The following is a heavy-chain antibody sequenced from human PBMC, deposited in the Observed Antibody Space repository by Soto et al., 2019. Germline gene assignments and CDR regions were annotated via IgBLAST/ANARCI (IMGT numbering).Heavy chain of an antibody. Sequence: SETLSLTCIVSCASIRSGGYYWSWLRQSPGKGLEWIGHIYYTGSTFYSPSLKSRLTISLDTSKNQFSLDLRSVTAADTAMYYCARIKMAYIKWGRGTLVTVSS. D-gene: IGHD4-4*01. CDR1: CASIRSGGYY. CDR3: ARIKMAYIK. J-gene: IGHJ4*02. V-gene: IGHV4-31*03. CDR2: IYYTGST.